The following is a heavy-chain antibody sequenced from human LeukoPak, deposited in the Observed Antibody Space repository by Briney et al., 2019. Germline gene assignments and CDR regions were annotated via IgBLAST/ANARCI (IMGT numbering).Heavy chain of an antibody. Sequence: PGGSLRLSCAASGFTFSSAWMSWVRQAPGKGLEWVGRIKSKTDGGTTDYAATVKGRFTISRDDSKNTLYLQMNSLKTEDTAVYYCTTDVQWLVLGDFDYWGQGTLVTVSS. CDR3: TTDVQWLVLGDFDY. D-gene: IGHD6-19*01. CDR2: IKSKTDGGTT. CDR1: GFTFSSAW. V-gene: IGHV3-15*01. J-gene: IGHJ4*02.